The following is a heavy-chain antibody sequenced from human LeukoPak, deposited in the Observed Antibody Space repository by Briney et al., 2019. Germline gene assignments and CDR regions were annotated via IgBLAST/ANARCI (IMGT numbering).Heavy chain of an antibody. J-gene: IGHJ3*02. V-gene: IGHV3-48*03. CDR3: ARGWDDGRHLDI. CDR2: IITGSTI. Sequence: GGSLRLSCEASGFRFSNYEMNWVRQAPGKGLEWVSKIITGSTIHYADSVKGRFITSRDDAKNSLYLQMNSLTAEDTATYYCARGWDDGRHLDIWGQGTMVTVSS. D-gene: IGHD1-26*01. CDR1: GFRFSNYE.